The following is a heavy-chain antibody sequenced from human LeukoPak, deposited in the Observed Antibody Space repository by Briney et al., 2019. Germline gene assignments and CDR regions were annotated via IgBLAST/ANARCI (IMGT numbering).Heavy chain of an antibody. D-gene: IGHD5-24*01. CDR3: AKGRGDGYYFDY. Sequence: ASVKVSCKASGYTFTGYYMHWVRQAPGQGLEWMGWINPNSGGTNYAQKFQGRVTMTRDTSISTAYMELNSLRAEDTAVYYCAKGRGDGYYFDYWGQGTLVTVSS. V-gene: IGHV1-2*02. J-gene: IGHJ4*02. CDR2: INPNSGGT. CDR1: GYTFTGYY.